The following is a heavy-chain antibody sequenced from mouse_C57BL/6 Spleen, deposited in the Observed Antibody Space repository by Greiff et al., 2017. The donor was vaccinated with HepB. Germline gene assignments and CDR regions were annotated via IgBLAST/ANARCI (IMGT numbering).Heavy chain of an antibody. D-gene: IGHD1-1*01. J-gene: IGHJ3*01. CDR1: GYTFTSYG. V-gene: IGHV1-81*01. CDR3: ASKADSTVAWFAY. CDR2: IYPRSGNT. Sequence: QVHVKQSGAELARPGASVKLSCKASGYTFTSYGISWVKQRTGQGLEWIGEIYPRSGNTYYNEKFKGKATLTADKSSSTAYMELRSLTSEDSAVYYWASKADSTVAWFAYWCQGTTVTVSA.